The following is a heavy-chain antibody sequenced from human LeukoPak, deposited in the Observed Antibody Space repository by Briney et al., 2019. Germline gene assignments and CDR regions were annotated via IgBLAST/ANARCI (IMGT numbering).Heavy chain of an antibody. V-gene: IGHV1-2*02. CDR2: INPNSGGT. D-gene: IGHD3-10*01. Sequence: ASVKASCKASGYTFTGYYMHWVRQAPGQGLEWMGWINPNSGGTNYAQKFQGRVTMTRDTSISTAYMELSRLRSDDTAVYYCASFPSRGFGGGNDYWGQGTLVTVSS. J-gene: IGHJ4*02. CDR3: ASFPSRGFGGGNDY. CDR1: GYTFTGYY.